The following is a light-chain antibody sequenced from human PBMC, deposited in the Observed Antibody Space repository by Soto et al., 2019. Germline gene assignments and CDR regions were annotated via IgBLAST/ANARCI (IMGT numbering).Light chain of an antibody. Sequence: EIVLTQSPGTLSLSPGERATLSCRASQSVSSSYLAWYQQKPGQAPRLLIYGASGRATGIPERFSGSVSGTDFTLTISRLEPEDFAVYYCQQYGSSPPVTFGQGTRLEIK. CDR3: QQYGSSPPVT. V-gene: IGKV3-20*01. J-gene: IGKJ5*01. CDR1: QSVSSSY. CDR2: GAS.